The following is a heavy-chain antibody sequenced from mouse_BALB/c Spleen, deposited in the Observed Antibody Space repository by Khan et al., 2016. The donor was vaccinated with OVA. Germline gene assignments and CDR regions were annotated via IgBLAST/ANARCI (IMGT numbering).Heavy chain of an antibody. CDR2: ISSGGSYT. V-gene: IGHV5-6-4*01. CDR1: GFSFSSYS. CDR3: TRHGGYYSSSPYFEY. Sequence: EVQLVESGGGLVRPGGSLKLSCAASGFSFSSYSMSWVRQTPEKRLEWVATISSGGSYTYYPDSVKGRFTISRDNAKNTLYLQMSSLKSEDTAMYYCTRHGGYYSSSPYFEYWGQGTTLTGSS. J-gene: IGHJ2*01. D-gene: IGHD1-1*01.